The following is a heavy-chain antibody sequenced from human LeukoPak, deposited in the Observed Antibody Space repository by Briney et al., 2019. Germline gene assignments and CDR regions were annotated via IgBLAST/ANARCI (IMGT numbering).Heavy chain of an antibody. V-gene: IGHV3-66*01. CDR3: ARGKASYFDY. CDR1: GFTVSSNY. Sequence: GGSLRLSCAASGFTVSSNYMSCVRQSPGKGLEWVSLIYSGGSTYYADSVKGRFTISRDNSKNTLYLQMNSLRAEDTAVYYCARGKASYFDYWGQGTLVTVSS. D-gene: IGHD2-21*01. CDR2: IYSGGST. J-gene: IGHJ4*02.